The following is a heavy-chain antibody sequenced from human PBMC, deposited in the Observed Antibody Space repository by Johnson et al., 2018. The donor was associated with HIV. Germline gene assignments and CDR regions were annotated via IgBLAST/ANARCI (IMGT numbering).Heavy chain of an antibody. D-gene: IGHD2-2*01. V-gene: IGHV3-15*01. CDR1: GFTFSNAW. J-gene: IGHJ3*02. Sequence: VQLVESGGGLVKPGGSLRLSCAASGFTFSNAWMSWVRQAPGKGLEWVGRIKSKTDGGTTDYAAPVKGRFTISRDDSKNTLYLQMNSLKTEDTAVYYCTTDLVPAAKGPVVVCGAFGIWGQGTMVTVSS. CDR2: IKSKTDGGTT. CDR3: TTDLVPAAKGPVVVCGAFGI.